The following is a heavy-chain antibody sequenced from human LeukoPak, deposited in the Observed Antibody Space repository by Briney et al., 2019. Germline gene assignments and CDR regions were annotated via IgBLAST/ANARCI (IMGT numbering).Heavy chain of an antibody. D-gene: IGHD3-3*01. J-gene: IGHJ4*02. CDR2: IYYSGST. CDR3: ARETGDFWSGYAHY. CDR1: GGSISSYY. Sequence: SETLSLTCTVSGGSISSYYWSWIRQPPGKGLEWIGYIYYSGSTNYNPSLKSRVTISVDTSKNQFSLKLSSVTAADTAVYYCARETGDFWSGYAHYWGQGTLVTVSS. V-gene: IGHV4-59*12.